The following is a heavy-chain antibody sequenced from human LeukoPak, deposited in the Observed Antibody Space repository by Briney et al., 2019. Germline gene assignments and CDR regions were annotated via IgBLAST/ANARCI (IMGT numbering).Heavy chain of an antibody. J-gene: IGHJ5*02. CDR2: ISSSSSTI. CDR1: RFTFSSFA. V-gene: IGHV3-48*02. D-gene: IGHD2-15*01. Sequence: GGSLRLSWAASRFTFSSFAMTWVRQAPGKGLEWVSYISSSSSTIYYADSVKGRFTISRDNAKNSLFLQMNSLRDEDTAVYYCAASPYCSGAVCPPPWGQGTLVTVSS. CDR3: AASPYCSGAVCPPP.